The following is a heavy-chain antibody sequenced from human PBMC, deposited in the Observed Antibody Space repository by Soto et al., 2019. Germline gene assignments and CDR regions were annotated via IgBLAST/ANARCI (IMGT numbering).Heavy chain of an antibody. D-gene: IGHD6-13*01. CDR2: ISGSGGST. V-gene: IGHV3-23*01. Sequence: EVQLLESGGGLVQPGGSLRLSCAASGFTFSSYAMSWVRQTPGKGLEWVSAISGSGGSTYYADSVKGRFTISRDNSKNTLYLQMNSLRAEDTAVYYCAKGQSDSSSWGNDYWGQGTLVPVSS. CDR3: AKGQSDSSSWGNDY. J-gene: IGHJ4*02. CDR1: GFTFSSYA.